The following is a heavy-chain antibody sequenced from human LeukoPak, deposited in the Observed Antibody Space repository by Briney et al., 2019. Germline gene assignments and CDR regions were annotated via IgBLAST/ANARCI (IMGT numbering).Heavy chain of an antibody. CDR2: IFTNGNT. CDR1: GFSVSTNY. Sequence: GGSLRLSCAASGFSVSTNYMSWVRQAPGKGLEWVSVIFTNGNTKYADSVKGRFTISRDNSKNILYLQMNSLRAEDTAMYYCARGGVTASYMDVWGKGTTVTISS. D-gene: IGHD3-10*01. V-gene: IGHV3-66*01. J-gene: IGHJ6*03. CDR3: ARGGVTASYMDV.